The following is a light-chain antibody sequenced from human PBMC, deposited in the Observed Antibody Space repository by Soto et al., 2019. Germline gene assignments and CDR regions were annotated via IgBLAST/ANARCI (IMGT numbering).Light chain of an antibody. CDR3: QQSYSTPWT. V-gene: IGKV1-9*01. CDR2: AAS. Sequence: IQLTQSPSFLSASVGDRVTITCRASQGISSYLAWYQQKPGKAPKLLIYAASTLQSGVPSRFSGGGSGTEFTLTISSLQPEDFATYYCQQSYSTPWTFGQGTKVDIK. J-gene: IGKJ1*01. CDR1: QGISSY.